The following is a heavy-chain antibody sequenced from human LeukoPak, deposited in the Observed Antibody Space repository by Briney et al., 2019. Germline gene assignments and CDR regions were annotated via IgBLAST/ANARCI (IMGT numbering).Heavy chain of an antibody. CDR3: ARSSGWYQPFDY. J-gene: IGHJ4*02. CDR2: VYYSGTT. Sequence: SETLSLTCTVSGGSISSYYWSWIRQPPGKGLEWIGYVYYSGTTSYIPSLKSRLTISVDTSKNQFSLKLSSVTAAVTAVYYCARSSGWYQPFDYWGQGTLVTVSS. D-gene: IGHD6-19*01. V-gene: IGHV4-59*01. CDR1: GGSISSYY.